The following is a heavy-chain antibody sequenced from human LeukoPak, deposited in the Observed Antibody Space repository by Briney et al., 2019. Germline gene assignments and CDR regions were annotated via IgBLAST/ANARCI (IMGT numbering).Heavy chain of an antibody. D-gene: IGHD5-18*01. V-gene: IGHV1-2*02. Sequence: GASVKVSCKASGYTFTGYYMHWVRQAPGQGLEWMGWINPNSGGTNYAQKFQGRVTMTRDTSISTAYMELSSLRSEDTAVYYCASDTATARDYYYYMDVWGKGTTVTVSS. CDR1: GYTFTGYY. CDR3: ASDTATARDYYYYMDV. CDR2: INPNSGGT. J-gene: IGHJ6*03.